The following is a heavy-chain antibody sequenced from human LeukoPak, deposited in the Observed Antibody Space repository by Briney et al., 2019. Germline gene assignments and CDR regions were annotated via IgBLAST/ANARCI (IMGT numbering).Heavy chain of an antibody. CDR2: INTNTGNP. V-gene: IGHV7-4-1*02. CDR1: GYTFTSYA. Sequence: ASVKVSCKASGYTFTSYAMNWVRQAPGHGLEWMGWINTNTGNPTYAQGFTGRFVFSLDTSVSTAYLQISSLKAEDTAVYYCARDPYCSGGSCYSMSWFDPWGQGTLVTVSS. D-gene: IGHD2-15*01. CDR3: ARDPYCSGGSCYSMSWFDP. J-gene: IGHJ5*02.